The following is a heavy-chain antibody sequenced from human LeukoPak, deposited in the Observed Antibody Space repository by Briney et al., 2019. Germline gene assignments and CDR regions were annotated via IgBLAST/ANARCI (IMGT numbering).Heavy chain of an antibody. V-gene: IGHV4-39*01. D-gene: IGHD3-22*01. J-gene: IGHJ4*02. Sequence: PSETLSLTCTVSGGSISSSSYYWGWIRQPPGKGLEWIGSIYYSGSTYYNPSLKSRVTISADTSKNQFSLKLSSVTAADTAVYYCARMRRYYYDSSGYYGPRSFDYWGQGTLVTVSS. CDR3: ARMRRYYYDSSGYYGPRSFDY. CDR2: IYYSGST. CDR1: GGSISSSSYY.